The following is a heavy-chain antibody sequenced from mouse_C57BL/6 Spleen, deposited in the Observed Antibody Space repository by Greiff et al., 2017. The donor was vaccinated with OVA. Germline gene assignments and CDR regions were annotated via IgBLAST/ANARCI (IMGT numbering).Heavy chain of an antibody. V-gene: IGHV5-16*01. D-gene: IGHD4-1*01. J-gene: IGHJ3*01. CDR1: GFTFSNYY. CDR3: ARGTGTLAY. Sequence: EVHLVESEGGLVQPGSSMKLSCTASGFTFSNYYMAWVRQVPEKGLEWVANINSDGSSTYYLDSLKSRFIIARDNATNILYLQMSRLKSEDTATYYCARGTGTLAYWGQGTLVTVSA. CDR2: INSDGSST.